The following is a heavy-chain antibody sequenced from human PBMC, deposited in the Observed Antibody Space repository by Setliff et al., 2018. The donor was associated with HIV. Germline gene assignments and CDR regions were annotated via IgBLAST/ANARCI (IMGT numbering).Heavy chain of an antibody. V-gene: IGHV3-49*04. CDR2: IRTKAHGGTT. CDR3: TRDSGTESGSPWWYFAL. D-gene: IGHD1-26*01. J-gene: IGHJ2*01. CDR1: GFSFGDFA. Sequence: PGESLKISCTASGFSFGDFALNWVRQAPGKGLEWIGFIRTKAHGGTTEYAASVRGRFTISRDDSESIAYLQMNSLSTEDTAMYYCTRDSGTESGSPWWYFALWGRGTLVTVSS.